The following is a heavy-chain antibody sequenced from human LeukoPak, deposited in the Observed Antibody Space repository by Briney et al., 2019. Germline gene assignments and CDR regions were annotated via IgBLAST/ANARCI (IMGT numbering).Heavy chain of an antibody. D-gene: IGHD4-17*01. CDR3: AREHGEGNFGFDY. J-gene: IGHJ4*02. Sequence: PGGSLRLSCAASGFTVSSNYMSWVRQAPGKGLEWVSVIYSGGSTYYADSVKGRFTISRDNSKNTLYLQMNSLRAEDTAVYYCAREHGEGNFGFDYWGQGTLVTVSS. CDR1: GFTVSSNY. V-gene: IGHV3-53*01. CDR2: IYSGGST.